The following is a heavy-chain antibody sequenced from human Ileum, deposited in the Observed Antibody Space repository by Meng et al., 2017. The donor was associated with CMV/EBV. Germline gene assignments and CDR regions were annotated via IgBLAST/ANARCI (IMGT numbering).Heavy chain of an antibody. J-gene: IGHJ4*02. CDR2: IYYSGST. CDR3: ARDSPTAGFYYSGGYSRGYFDY. Sequence: SETLSLTCTVSGGSISSSSYYWGWIRQPPGRGLEWIGTIYYSGSTHYNPSLKSRLSMSVDTSRNQFSLRLSSVTAADTAVYYCARDSPTAGFYYSGGYSRGYFDYWGQGMLVTVSS. CDR1: GGSISSSSYY. D-gene: IGHD3-22*01. V-gene: IGHV4-39*07.